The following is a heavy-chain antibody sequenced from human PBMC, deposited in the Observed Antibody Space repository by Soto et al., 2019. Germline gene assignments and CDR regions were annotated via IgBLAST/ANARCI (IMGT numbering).Heavy chain of an antibody. Sequence: GGSLRLSCSASGFTFSTYDVHWVRQAPGKGLEFVAGISPNGGSTYYADSVKGRSTISRDNSKNTLYLQMRSLGPEDTALYYCVKLIDYWGQGTLVTVYS. V-gene: IGHV3-64D*06. CDR3: VKLIDY. CDR2: ISPNGGST. J-gene: IGHJ4*02. CDR1: GFTFSTYD.